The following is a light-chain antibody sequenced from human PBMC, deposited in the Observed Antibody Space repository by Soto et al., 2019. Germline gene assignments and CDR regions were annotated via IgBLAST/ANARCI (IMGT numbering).Light chain of an antibody. CDR3: QQYNDWPPWT. Sequence: EIVMTQSPATLSVSPGERATLSCRASQSVSYYLAWYQQKPGQAPRLLIYGASTRATGIPARFSGSGSGTEFTLTINSLQSEDFAVYYCQQYNDWPPWTFGQGTKVEIK. CDR2: GAS. J-gene: IGKJ1*01. V-gene: IGKV3-15*01. CDR1: QSVSYY.